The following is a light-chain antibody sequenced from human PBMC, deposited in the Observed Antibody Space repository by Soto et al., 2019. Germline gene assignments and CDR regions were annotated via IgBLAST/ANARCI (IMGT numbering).Light chain of an antibody. CDR2: SNN. Sequence: QSVLTQPPSASGTPGQRVTISCSGSSSNIGSNTVNWYQQLPGTAPKLLIYSNNQRPSGVPDRFSGSKSGISASLAISGLQSDDEADYYCAAWDDSLNGYWVFGGGTKLTVL. J-gene: IGLJ3*02. CDR3: AAWDDSLNGYWV. CDR1: SSNIGSNT. V-gene: IGLV1-44*01.